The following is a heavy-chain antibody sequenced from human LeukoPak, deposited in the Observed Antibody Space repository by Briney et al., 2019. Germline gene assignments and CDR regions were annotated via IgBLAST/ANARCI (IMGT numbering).Heavy chain of an antibody. V-gene: IGHV3-30*02. J-gene: IGHJ3*02. CDR3: ARLVSRSVLSAFDI. Sequence: GGSLRLSCAAYGFTFSSYGMHWVRQAPGKGLEWVAFIRYDGSNKYYADSVKGRFTISRDNSKNTLYLQMNSLRAEDTAVYYCARLVSRSVLSAFDIWGQGTMVTVSS. CDR2: IRYDGSNK. CDR1: GFTFSSYG. D-gene: IGHD3-16*02.